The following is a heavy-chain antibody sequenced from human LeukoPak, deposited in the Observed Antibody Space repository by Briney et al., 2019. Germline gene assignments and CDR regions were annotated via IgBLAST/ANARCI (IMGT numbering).Heavy chain of an antibody. D-gene: IGHD2-2*02. CDR2: ISYGGSNK. V-gene: IGHV3-30-3*01. Sequence: GGSLRLSCAASGFTFSSYWMSWVRQAPGKGLEWVAVISYGGSNKYYADSVKGRFTISRDNSKNTLYLQMNSLRAEDTAVYYCARDSPSYCSSTSCYRDNWFDPWGQGTLVTVSS. J-gene: IGHJ5*02. CDR3: ARDSPSYCSSTSCYRDNWFDP. CDR1: GFTFSSYW.